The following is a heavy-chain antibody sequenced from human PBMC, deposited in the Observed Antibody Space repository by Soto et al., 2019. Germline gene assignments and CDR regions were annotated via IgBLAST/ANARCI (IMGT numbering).Heavy chain of an antibody. CDR3: ARRILKYYFDF. CDR1: GFSLSNGRMG. CDR2: IFSNDEK. V-gene: IGHV2-26*02. Sequence: QVTLKESGPVLVQPTEPLTLTCTVSGFSLSNGRMGVSWIRQPPGKALEWLAHIFSNDEKSYSTALKSRLTISKDTLKSQVVLTMTNMDPVDTATYYCARRILKYYFDFWGQGTLVTVSS. D-gene: IGHD2-2*01. J-gene: IGHJ4*02.